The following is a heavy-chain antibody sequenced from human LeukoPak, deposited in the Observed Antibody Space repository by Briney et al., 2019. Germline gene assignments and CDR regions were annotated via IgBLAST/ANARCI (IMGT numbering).Heavy chain of an antibody. V-gene: IGHV4-34*01. D-gene: IGHD3-3*01. CDR1: GGSFSGYY. CDR2: INHSGSP. CDR3: ARAIDYDFWTGYYFDSKWFDT. J-gene: IGHJ5*02. Sequence: SETLSLTCAVYGGSFSGYYWSWIRLPPGKGLEWIGEINHSGSPNYNPSLKSRVTISVDTSKNQFSLRLSSVTAADTAVYFCARAIDYDFWTGYYFDSKWFDTWGQGTLVTVSS.